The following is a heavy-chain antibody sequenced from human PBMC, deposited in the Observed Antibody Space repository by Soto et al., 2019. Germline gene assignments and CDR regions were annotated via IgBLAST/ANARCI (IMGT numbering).Heavy chain of an antibody. Sequence: QVQLAQSGAEVKIPGSSVKVSCTSSGGTFRTAAVTWVRQAPGQGLEWVGGYIPIFGTVLYPQKFQDRVTITADESATTAYMELRNLTSEETAIYYCARDPSGYSYFDFWGQGTLISVSS. J-gene: IGHJ4*02. CDR1: GGTFRTAA. CDR3: ARDPSGYSYFDF. CDR2: YIPIFGTV. D-gene: IGHD3-22*01. V-gene: IGHV1-69*01.